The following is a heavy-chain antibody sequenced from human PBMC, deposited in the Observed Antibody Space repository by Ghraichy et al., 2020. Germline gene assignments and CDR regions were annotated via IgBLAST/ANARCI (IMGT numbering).Heavy chain of an antibody. CDR3: ARGGGYCSSTSCYIGY. CDR1: GYTFTSYA. V-gene: IGHV1-3*01. D-gene: IGHD2-2*02. Sequence: ASVKVSCKASGYTFTSYAMHWVRQAPGQRLEWMGWINAGNGNTKYSQKFQGRVTITRDTSASTAYMELSSLRSEDTAVYYCARGGGYCSSTSCYIGYWGQGTLVTVSS. J-gene: IGHJ4*02. CDR2: INAGNGNT.